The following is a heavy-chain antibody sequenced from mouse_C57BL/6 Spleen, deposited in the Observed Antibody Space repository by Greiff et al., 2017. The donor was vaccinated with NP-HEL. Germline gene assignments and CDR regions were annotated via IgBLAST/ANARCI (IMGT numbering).Heavy chain of an antibody. CDR3: TRGSSSAWFAY. J-gene: IGHJ3*01. CDR2: IDPETGGT. D-gene: IGHD1-1*01. Sequence: VKLMESGAELVRPGASVTLSCKASGYTFTDYEMHWVKQTPVHGLEWIGAIDPETGGTAYNQKFKGKAILTADKSSSTAYMELRSLTSEDSAVYYCTRGSSSAWFAYWGQGTLVTVSA. V-gene: IGHV1-15*01. CDR1: GYTFTDYE.